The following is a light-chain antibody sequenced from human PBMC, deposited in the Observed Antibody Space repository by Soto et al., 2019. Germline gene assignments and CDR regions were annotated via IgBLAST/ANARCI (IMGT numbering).Light chain of an antibody. CDR1: SSNIGSNS. CDR3: AAWEDSLNGHVL. Sequence: QSVLTQAPSASGTPGQRVTISCSGSSSNIGSNSANWYQHLPGTAPKLLIYNNNHRPSGVPDRFSGSKSGTSASLAISGLQSEDEADYYCAAWEDSLNGHVLFGGGTKLTVL. V-gene: IGLV1-44*01. J-gene: IGLJ2*01. CDR2: NNN.